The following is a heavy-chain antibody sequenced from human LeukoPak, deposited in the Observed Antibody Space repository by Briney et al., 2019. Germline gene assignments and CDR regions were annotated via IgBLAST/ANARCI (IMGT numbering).Heavy chain of an antibody. V-gene: IGHV3-23*01. CDR2: ISESGDKT. Sequence: PGGSLRLSCAASGFPFSNYAMNWVRQAPGKGLEWVSSISESGDKTDYADSVRGRFTISRDNSQNMLYLQMNSLRVEDTALYYCAKQWVDCWGQGTLVTVSS. D-gene: IGHD1-26*01. J-gene: IGHJ4*02. CDR3: AKQWVDC. CDR1: GFPFSNYA.